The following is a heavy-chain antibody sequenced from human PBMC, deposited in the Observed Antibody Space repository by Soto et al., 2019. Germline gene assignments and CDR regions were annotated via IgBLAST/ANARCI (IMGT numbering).Heavy chain of an antibody. CDR1: GFTFSSYA. CDR2: ISGSGGST. V-gene: IGHV3-23*01. J-gene: IGHJ3*02. CDR3: AKAKTIWFGELSPRDAFDI. D-gene: IGHD3-10*01. Sequence: GGSLRLSCAASGFTFSSYAMSWVRQAPGKGLEWVSAISGSGGSTYYADSVKGRFTISRDNSKNTLYLQMNSLRAEDTAVYYCAKAKTIWFGELSPRDAFDIWGQGTMVTVSS.